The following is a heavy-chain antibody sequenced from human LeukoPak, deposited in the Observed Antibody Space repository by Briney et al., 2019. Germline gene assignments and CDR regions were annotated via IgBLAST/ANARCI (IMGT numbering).Heavy chain of an antibody. D-gene: IGHD3-3*01. J-gene: IGHJ4*02. CDR2: ISKSGDST. Sequence: PGGSLRLSCAASGFSFSSYAMSWVRQAPGKGLEWVSAISKSGDSTFYADSVKGRFTISRDNSKNTLYLQMNSLRAEDTAVYYCAKGTRFLEWYEEPGYWGQGTLVTVSS. V-gene: IGHV3-23*01. CDR1: GFSFSSYA. CDR3: AKGTRFLEWYEEPGY.